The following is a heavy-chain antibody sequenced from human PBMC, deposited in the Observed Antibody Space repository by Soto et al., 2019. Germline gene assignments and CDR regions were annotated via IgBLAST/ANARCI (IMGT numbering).Heavy chain of an antibody. D-gene: IGHD3-22*01. CDR3: AKEFDTSGYYSYYNAMDV. CDR1: GFKFSTFA. J-gene: IGHJ6*02. V-gene: IGHV3-23*01. CDR2: LGDSGTKT. Sequence: EVQLLESGGGLVKPGGSLRLSCAASGFKFSTFAMSWVRQAPGKGLEWVSGLGDSGTKTYYAASVRGRFIISSDNSKNTVDLQMNSLRAEDTAVYYCAKEFDTSGYYSYYNAMDVWGQGTTFTVS.